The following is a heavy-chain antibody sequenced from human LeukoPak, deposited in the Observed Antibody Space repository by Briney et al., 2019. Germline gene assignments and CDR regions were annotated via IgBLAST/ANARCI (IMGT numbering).Heavy chain of an antibody. CDR2: IYTSGST. CDR3: ASSTNYIYGDYSPFDY. CDR1: GGSISSGSYY. D-gene: IGHD4-17*01. Sequence: SETLSLTCTVSGGSISSGSYYWSWIRQPAGKGLEWIGRIYTSGSTNYNPSLKSRVTISVDTSKNQFSLRLSSVTAADTAVYYCASSTNYIYGDYSPFDYWGQGTLVTVSS. J-gene: IGHJ4*02. V-gene: IGHV4-61*02.